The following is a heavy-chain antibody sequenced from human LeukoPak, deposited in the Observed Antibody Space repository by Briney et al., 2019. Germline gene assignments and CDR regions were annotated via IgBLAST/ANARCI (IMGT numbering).Heavy chain of an antibody. Sequence: GESLKISCKGSGYSFTSYWIGWVRQMPGKGLEWMGIIYPGDSDTRYSPSFQGQVTISADKSISTAYPQWSSLRASDTAIYYCAKGVAARPNYSDYWGQGTLVTVSS. V-gene: IGHV5-51*01. J-gene: IGHJ4*02. D-gene: IGHD6-6*01. CDR2: IYPGDSDT. CDR1: GYSFTSYW. CDR3: AKGVAARPNYSDY.